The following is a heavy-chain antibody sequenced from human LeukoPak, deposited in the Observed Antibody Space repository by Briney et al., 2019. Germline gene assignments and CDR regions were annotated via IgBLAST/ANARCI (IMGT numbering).Heavy chain of an antibody. CDR2: IYYSGST. J-gene: IGHJ4*02. CDR3: ARGGYCSSTSCSMPFDY. D-gene: IGHD2-2*01. CDR1: GGSISSGGYY. V-gene: IGHV4-31*03. Sequence: SETLSLTCTVSGGSISSGGYYWSWIRQHPGKGLEWIGYIYYSGSTYYNPSLKSRVTISVDTSKNQFSLKLSSVTAADTAVYYCARGGYCSSTSCSMPFDYWGQGTLVTVSS.